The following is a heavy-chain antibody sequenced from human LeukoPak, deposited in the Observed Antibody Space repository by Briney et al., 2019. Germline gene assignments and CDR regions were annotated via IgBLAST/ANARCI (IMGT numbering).Heavy chain of an antibody. Sequence: GGSLRLSCAASGFTVSSNYMSWVRQAPGKGLEWVSVIYSGGSTYYADSVKGRFTIPRDNSKNTLYPQMNSLRAEDTAVYYCARDYDFWSGFNGMDVWGQGTTVTVSS. D-gene: IGHD3-3*01. CDR1: GFTVSSNY. CDR3: ARDYDFWSGFNGMDV. V-gene: IGHV3-66*01. CDR2: IYSGGST. J-gene: IGHJ6*02.